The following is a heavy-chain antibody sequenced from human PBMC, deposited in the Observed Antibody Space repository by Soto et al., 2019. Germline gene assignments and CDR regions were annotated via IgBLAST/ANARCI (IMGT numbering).Heavy chain of an antibody. CDR3: ARPGYCSGGSCYGWYY. V-gene: IGHV3-7*02. CDR1: GFSFSTYW. Sequence: PGGSLRLSCAASGFSFSTYWMNWVRQAPGKGLEWVSNIKQNGSTQFYVDSVKGRFTISRDNAKNSLYLQLNSLRAEDTAVYYCARPGYCSGGSCYGWYYWSQGTLVTVSS. D-gene: IGHD2-15*01. J-gene: IGHJ4*02. CDR2: IKQNGSTQ.